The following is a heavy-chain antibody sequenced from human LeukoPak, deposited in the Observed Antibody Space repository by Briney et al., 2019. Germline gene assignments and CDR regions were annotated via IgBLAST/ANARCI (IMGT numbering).Heavy chain of an antibody. J-gene: IGHJ4*02. V-gene: IGHV1-18*04. CDR3: ARAGYYGDYGDY. CDR1: GYTFISYG. Sequence: ASVKVCCKASGYTFISYGISWVRQAPGQGLEWMGWISAYNGNTNYAQKLQGRVTMTTDTSTSTAYMELRSLRSDDTAVYYCARAGYYGDYGDYWGQGTLVTVSS. D-gene: IGHD4-17*01. CDR2: ISAYNGNT.